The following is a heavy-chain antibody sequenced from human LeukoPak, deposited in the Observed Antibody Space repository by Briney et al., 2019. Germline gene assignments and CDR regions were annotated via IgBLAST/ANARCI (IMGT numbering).Heavy chain of an antibody. CDR1: GFTFSTYA. V-gene: IGHV3-23*01. CDR2: ISGSGGST. J-gene: IGHJ4*02. D-gene: IGHD3-10*01. CDR3: AKEARIPIGKELLWFGELLSPSYFDY. Sequence: GGSLRLSCAASGFTFSTYAMSWVRQAPGKGLEWVSAISGSGGSTYYADSVKGRFTISRDNSKNTLYLQMNSLRAEDTAVYYCAKEARIPIGKELLWFGELLSPSYFDYWGQGTLVSVSS.